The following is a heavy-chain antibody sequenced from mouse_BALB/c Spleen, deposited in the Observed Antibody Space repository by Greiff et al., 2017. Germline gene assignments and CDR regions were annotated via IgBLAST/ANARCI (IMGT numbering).Heavy chain of an antibody. V-gene: IGHV1-14*01. CDR3: ARESLLRNYAMDY. CDR2: INPYNDGT. Sequence: VQLQQSGPELVKPGASVKMSCKASGYTFTNYVMHWVKQKPGQGLEWIGYINPYNDGTKYNEKFKGKATLTSDKSSSTAYMELSSLTSEDSAVYYCARESLLRNYAMDYWGQGTSVTVSS. D-gene: IGHD1-1*01. CDR1: GYTFTNYV. J-gene: IGHJ4*01.